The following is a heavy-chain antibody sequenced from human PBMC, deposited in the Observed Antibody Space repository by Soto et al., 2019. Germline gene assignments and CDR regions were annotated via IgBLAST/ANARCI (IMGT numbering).Heavy chain of an antibody. CDR1: GGSISSYY. Sequence: SETLSLTCTVSGGSISSYYWSWIRQPPGKGLEWIGYIYYSGSTNYNPSLKSRVTISVDTSKNQFSLKLSSVTAADTSVYCCARDRRVTIFGVVTDIYYYYGMDVWGQGTTVTVSS. V-gene: IGHV4-59*01. J-gene: IGHJ6*02. CDR3: ARDRRVTIFGVVTDIYYYYGMDV. D-gene: IGHD3-3*01. CDR2: IYYSGST.